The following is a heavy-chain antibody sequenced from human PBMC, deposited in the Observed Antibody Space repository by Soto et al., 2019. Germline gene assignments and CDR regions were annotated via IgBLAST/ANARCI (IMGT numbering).Heavy chain of an antibody. CDR1: GASFSPNY. CDR3: ARLGAYYQARDP. Sequence: QVHLQESGPGLVKPSETLSLTCTVSGASFSPNYWAWIRQPPGKGLEWIGYIYYAGTTRYNPSLESRVTISLDTSKNQFSLRLSSVTAADTALYFCARLGAYYQARDPWGRGTLVTVSS. CDR2: IYYAGTT. V-gene: IGHV4-59*08. D-gene: IGHD3-3*01. J-gene: IGHJ5*02.